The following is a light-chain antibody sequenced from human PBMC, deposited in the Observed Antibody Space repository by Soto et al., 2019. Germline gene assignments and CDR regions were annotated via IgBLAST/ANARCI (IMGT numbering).Light chain of an antibody. CDR2: DAY. Sequence: EFVLTQSPVTLSLSPGERATLSCRASQSFRGPLAWYQQKPGQAPRLLIYDAYNRATGIPPRFSGSGSGTDFTLTITILEPEASAVCYCPPRHMWPFPFGQGTRLEIK. V-gene: IGKV3-11*01. CDR1: QSFRGP. CDR3: PPRHMWPFP. J-gene: IGKJ5*01.